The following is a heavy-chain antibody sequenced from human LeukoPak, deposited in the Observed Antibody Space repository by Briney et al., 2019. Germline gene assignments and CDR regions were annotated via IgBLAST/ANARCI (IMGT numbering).Heavy chain of an antibody. CDR1: GGSISSSTYY. Sequence: PSETLSLTCSVSGGSISSSTYYWGWIRQRPGKGLEWIVNIDNSGSTYYNPSLKSRVTISVDTSKNQFSLKLRSVSAADTAVYYCARQAYSSNLGWFDPWGQGTLVTVSS. D-gene: IGHD6-13*01. V-gene: IGHV4-39*01. CDR3: ARQAYSSNLGWFDP. J-gene: IGHJ5*02. CDR2: IDNSGST.